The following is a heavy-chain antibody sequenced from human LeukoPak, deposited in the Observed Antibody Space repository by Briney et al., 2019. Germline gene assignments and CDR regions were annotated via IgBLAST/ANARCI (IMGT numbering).Heavy chain of an antibody. CDR1: GFTFSSYS. Sequence: GGPLRLSCAASGFTFSSYSMNWVRQAPGKGLEWVSYISSSSSTIYYADSVKGRFTISRDNAKNSLYLQMNSLRAEDTAVYYCARGIIAVAAYFDYWGQGTLVTVSS. CDR3: ARGIIAVAAYFDY. V-gene: IGHV3-48*01. CDR2: ISSSSSTI. D-gene: IGHD6-19*01. J-gene: IGHJ4*02.